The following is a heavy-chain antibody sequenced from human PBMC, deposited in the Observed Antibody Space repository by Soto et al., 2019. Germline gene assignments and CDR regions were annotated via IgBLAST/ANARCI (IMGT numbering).Heavy chain of an antibody. CDR1: GGSISSGGYY. J-gene: IGHJ6*02. CDR2: IYYSGST. V-gene: IGHV4-31*03. Sequence: QVQLQEPGPGLVKPSQTLSLTCPVSGGSISSGGYYWSWIRQHPGKGLGWIGYIYYSGSTYYNPSLKSRVTISVDTSKNQFSLKLSSVTAADTAVYYCASSGPDRGYSYGPFYYGMDVWGQGTTVTVSS. CDR3: ASSGPDRGYSYGPFYYGMDV. D-gene: IGHD5-18*01.